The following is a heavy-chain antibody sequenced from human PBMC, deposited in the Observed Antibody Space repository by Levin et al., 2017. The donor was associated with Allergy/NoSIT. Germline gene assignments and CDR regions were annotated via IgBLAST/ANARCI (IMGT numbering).Heavy chain of an antibody. V-gene: IGHV3-72*01. D-gene: IGHD1-1*01. Sequence: SLKISCAASGFTFSDHYMDWVRQAPGKGLEWVGRIRNKANRYTTEYAASVKGRFSISRDDSENSLYLQINSLRIEDTAVYYCTRRRHTHGIDYWGQGTLVTVSS. CDR1: GFTFSDHY. J-gene: IGHJ4*02. CDR2: IRNKANRYTT. CDR3: TRRRHTHGIDY.